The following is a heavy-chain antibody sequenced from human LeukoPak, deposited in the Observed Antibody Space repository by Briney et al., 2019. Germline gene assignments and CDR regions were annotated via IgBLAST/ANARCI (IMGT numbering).Heavy chain of an antibody. V-gene: IGHV3-23*01. CDR1: GFTFSSYA. J-gene: IGHJ6*03. CDR3: ARQYYDFWSGSDYYYMDV. Sequence: GGSPRLSCAASGFTFSSYAMSWVRQAPGKGLEWVSAISGSGGSTYYADSVKGRFTISGDNSKNTLYLQMNSLRAEDTAVYYCARQYYDFWSGSDYYYMDVWGKGTTVTVSS. D-gene: IGHD3-3*01. CDR2: ISGSGGST.